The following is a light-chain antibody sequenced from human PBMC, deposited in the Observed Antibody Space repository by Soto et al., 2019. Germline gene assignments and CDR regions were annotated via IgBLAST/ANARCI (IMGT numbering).Light chain of an antibody. CDR3: QQSYSIPFT. V-gene: IGKV1-39*01. Sequence: DIQMTQSPSSLSASVGDRVTITCRTTQTISTYLNWYQHKPGKAPKLLIYAASSLQSGVPSRFRGSGSGTDFTLTISSLQPEDFASYYCQQSYSIPFTFGPGTKVDIK. CDR2: AAS. CDR1: QTISTY. J-gene: IGKJ3*01.